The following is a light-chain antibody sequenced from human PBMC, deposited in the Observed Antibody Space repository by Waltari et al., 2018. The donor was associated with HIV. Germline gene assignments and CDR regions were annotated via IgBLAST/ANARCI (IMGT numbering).Light chain of an antibody. CDR2: GTT. CDR3: QSYDSSLSTYV. Sequence: QSVLTQPPSVSGAPGQRVTISCTGSKSNIGAGYNVHWYQQLPGTAPKPLIYGTTNRPSGVPDRFSGSKSGTSASLAITGLQAEDEADYYCQSYDSSLSTYVFGTGTKVTVL. V-gene: IGLV1-40*01. CDR1: KSNIGAGYN. J-gene: IGLJ1*01.